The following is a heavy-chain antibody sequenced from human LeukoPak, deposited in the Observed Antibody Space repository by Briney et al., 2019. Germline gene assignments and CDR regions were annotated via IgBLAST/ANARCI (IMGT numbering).Heavy chain of an antibody. CDR1: GFTFSSFW. D-gene: IGHD3-16*02. V-gene: IGHV3-74*01. J-gene: IGHJ4*02. Sequence: PGGSLRLSCAASGFTFSSFWMHWARQAPGQGPVRVSRINSDGSSTSYADSVKGRFTMSRDNARNTVFLQMNSLRAEDTAVYYWGGGGSDHVWGSYRGDYWGQGTQVTVSS. CDR2: INSDGSST. CDR3: GGGGSDHVWGSYRGDY.